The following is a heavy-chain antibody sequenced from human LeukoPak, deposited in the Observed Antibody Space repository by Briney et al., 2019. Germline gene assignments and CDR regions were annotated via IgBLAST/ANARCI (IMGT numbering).Heavy chain of an antibody. CDR1: GFIFSNYG. D-gene: IGHD5-18*01. J-gene: IGHJ4*02. Sequence: GGSLRLSCAASGFIFSNYGMNWVRQAPGKGLMWVSRINRGGSRTDYADSVKGRFTISRDDAKNTLYLQLNSLRAEDTAVYFCARGGSDTAMAHDYWGQGTLVTVSS. V-gene: IGHV3-74*01. CDR2: INRGGSRT. CDR3: ARGGSDTAMAHDY.